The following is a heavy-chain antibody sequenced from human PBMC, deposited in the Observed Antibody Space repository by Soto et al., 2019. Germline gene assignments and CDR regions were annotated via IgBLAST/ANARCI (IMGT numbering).Heavy chain of an antibody. D-gene: IGHD3-22*01. V-gene: IGHV4-39*01. CDR2: IYYSGST. Sequence: PSETLSLTCTVSGGSISSSSYYWGWIRQPPGKGLEWIGSIYYSGSTYYNPSLKSRVTISVDTSKNQFSLKLSSVTAADTAVYYCASSGGYDSSGYYRNWGQGALVTVSS. J-gene: IGHJ4*02. CDR3: ASSGGYDSSGYYRN. CDR1: GGSISSSSYY.